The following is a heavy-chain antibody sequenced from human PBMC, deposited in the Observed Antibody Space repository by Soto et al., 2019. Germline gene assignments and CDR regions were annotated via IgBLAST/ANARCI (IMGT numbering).Heavy chain of an antibody. J-gene: IGHJ4*02. CDR1: GGSISSYY. D-gene: IGHD6-13*01. Sequence: QVQLQESGPGLVKPSETLSLTCTGSGGSISSYYWSWIRQPPGKGLEWIGYIYYSGSTNYNPSLKSRVTISVDTSKNQFSLKLSSVTAADTAVYYCARSSGYSSSRFDYWGQGILVTVSS. V-gene: IGHV4-59*01. CDR2: IYYSGST. CDR3: ARSSGYSSSRFDY.